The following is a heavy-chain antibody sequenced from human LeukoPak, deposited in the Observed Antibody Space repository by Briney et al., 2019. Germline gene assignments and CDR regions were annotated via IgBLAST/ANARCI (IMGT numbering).Heavy chain of an antibody. CDR2: ISNSGDRT. CDR1: GFTFSSYE. CDR3: AKELGGDCYSARDY. D-gene: IGHD2-21*02. J-gene: IGHJ4*02. V-gene: IGHV3-23*01. Sequence: GGSLRLSCAASGFTFSSYEMNWVRQAPGKGLEWVSAISNSGDRTYYAGSVKGRFTISRDNSKNTLYLQMNSLRAEDTAVYYCAKELGGDCYSARDYWGQGTLVTVSS.